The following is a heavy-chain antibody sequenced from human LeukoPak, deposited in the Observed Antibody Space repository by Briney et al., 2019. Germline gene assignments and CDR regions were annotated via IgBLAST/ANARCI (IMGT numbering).Heavy chain of an antibody. Sequence: GGSLRLSCAASGFTVSSNYMSWVRQAPGKGLEWVSYISSSGSTIYYADSVKGRFTISRDNSKNTLYLQMNSLRAEDTAVYYCAKTAGIAAAADFWGQGTLVTVSS. V-gene: IGHV3-11*01. J-gene: IGHJ4*02. CDR2: ISSSGSTI. D-gene: IGHD6-13*01. CDR3: AKTAGIAAAADF. CDR1: GFTVSSNY.